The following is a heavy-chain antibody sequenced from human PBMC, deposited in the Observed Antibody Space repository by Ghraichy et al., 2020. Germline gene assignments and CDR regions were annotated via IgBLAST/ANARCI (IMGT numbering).Heavy chain of an antibody. J-gene: IGHJ4*02. CDR3: TTGKPIGSRGVDY. V-gene: IGHV3-53*01. Sequence: GGSLRLSCEVSEFTVSNNYMSWVRQAPGEGLEWVSVIYSVGTTYYADSVKGRFTISRDNSKNTVYLQMNSLRAEDTAVYYCTTGKPIGSRGVDYWGQGTLVTVSS. CDR1: EFTVSNNY. CDR2: IYSVGTT. D-gene: IGHD1-14*01.